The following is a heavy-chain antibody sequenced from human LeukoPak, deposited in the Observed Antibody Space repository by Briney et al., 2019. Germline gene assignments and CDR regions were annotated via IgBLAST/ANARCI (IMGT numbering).Heavy chain of an antibody. D-gene: IGHD3-22*01. V-gene: IGHV1-2*02. CDR2: INPNSGGT. CDR1: GYTFTGYY. J-gene: IGHJ4*02. CDR3: ARDKTYYDSSGYYSDY. Sequence: GASVKVSCKASGYTFTGYYMHWVRQAPGQGLEWMGWINPNSGGTNYAQKFQGRVTMTRDTSISTAYMELSRLRSDDTAVYYCARDKTYYDSSGYYSDYWGQGTLVTVSS.